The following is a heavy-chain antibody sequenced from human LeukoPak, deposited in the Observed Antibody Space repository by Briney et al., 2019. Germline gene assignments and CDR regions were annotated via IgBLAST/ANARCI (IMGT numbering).Heavy chain of an antibody. CDR2: ISSNGGST. V-gene: IGHV3-64*01. D-gene: IGHD2/OR15-2a*01. CDR3: AKIGY. Sequence: PGGSLRLSCAASGFTFSSYAMHWVRQAPGKGLEYVSAISSNGGSTYYANSVKGRFSISRDNSKNTLYLQVNSLRAEDTAVYYCAKIGYWGQGTLVTVSS. CDR1: GFTFSSYA. J-gene: IGHJ4*02.